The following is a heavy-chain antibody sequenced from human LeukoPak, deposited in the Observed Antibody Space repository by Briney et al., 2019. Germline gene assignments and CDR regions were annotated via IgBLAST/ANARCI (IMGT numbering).Heavy chain of an antibody. V-gene: IGHV3-48*03. CDR1: GFTFSSYE. D-gene: IGHD5-18*01. J-gene: IGHJ4*02. CDR2: ISSSGDAI. CDR3: ARFSRPSYTAGVGHYFDY. Sequence: PGGSLRLSCAASGFTFSSYEMNWVRQAPGKGLEWISYISSSGDAIYYADSVKGRFTISRDNAKNSLCLQMNSLRAEDTAVYYCARFSRPSYTAGVGHYFDYWGQGTLVTVSS.